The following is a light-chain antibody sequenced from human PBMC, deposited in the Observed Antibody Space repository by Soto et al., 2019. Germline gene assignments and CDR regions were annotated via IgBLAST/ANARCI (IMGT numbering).Light chain of an antibody. CDR3: QQSYDSPPT. CDR1: QTINNY. Sequence: DIQMTQSPSTLSASVGDRVTITCRASQTINNYLKWYQQKPGKAPKCLIYGASSLQSGVSSRFSGRGSGTDNTLTISSLQPEDFATYFCQQSYDSPPTFGGGTKVDIK. CDR2: GAS. V-gene: IGKV1-39*01. J-gene: IGKJ4*01.